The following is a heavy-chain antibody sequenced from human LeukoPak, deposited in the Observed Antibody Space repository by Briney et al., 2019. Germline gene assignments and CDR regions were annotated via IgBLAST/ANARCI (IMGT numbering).Heavy chain of an antibody. D-gene: IGHD3-10*02. J-gene: IGHJ6*04. CDR2: ISSSSGSTI. CDR3: AELGITMIGGV. Sequence: GGSLRLSCAASGFTFSSYSMNWVRQAPGKGLEWVSYISSSSGSTIYYADSVKGRFTISRDNAKNSLYLQMNSLRAEDTAVYYCAELGITMIGGVWGKGTTVTISS. V-gene: IGHV3-48*04. CDR1: GFTFSSYS.